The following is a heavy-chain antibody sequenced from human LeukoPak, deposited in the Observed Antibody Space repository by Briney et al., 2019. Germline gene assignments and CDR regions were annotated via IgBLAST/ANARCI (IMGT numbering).Heavy chain of an antibody. J-gene: IGHJ3*02. V-gene: IGHV3-33*01. CDR3: ARDDHGGKLDI. CDR1: GFTFSNYD. D-gene: IGHD4-23*01. CDR2: IWYDGSNK. Sequence: AGGSLRLSCAASGFTFSNYDMHWVRQAPGKGLEWVAVIWYDGSNKYYADSVKGRFTISRDNSKNTLYLQMNSLRAEDTAVYYCARDDHGGKLDIWGQGTVVTVSS.